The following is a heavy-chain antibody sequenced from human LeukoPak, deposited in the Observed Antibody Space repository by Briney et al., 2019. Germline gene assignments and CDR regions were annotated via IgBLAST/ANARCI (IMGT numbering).Heavy chain of an antibody. CDR1: GFTFSSYA. D-gene: IGHD3-22*01. J-gene: IGHJ6*02. CDR2: ISGSGGST. V-gene: IGHV3-23*01. CDR3: AKDQGYDSSGYPYYYYYGMDV. Sequence: GGSLRLSCAASGFTFSSYAMSWVSQAPGKGLEWVSAISGSGGSTYYADSVKGRFTISRDNSKNTLYLKMNSLRAEDTAVYYCAKDQGYDSSGYPYYYYYGMDVWGQGTTVTVSS.